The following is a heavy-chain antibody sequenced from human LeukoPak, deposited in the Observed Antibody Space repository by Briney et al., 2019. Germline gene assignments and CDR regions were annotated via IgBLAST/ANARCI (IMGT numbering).Heavy chain of an antibody. CDR3: ARETSPSSGWSKLFDY. J-gene: IGHJ4*02. CDR2: ISTGGSSI. CDR1: GFTFSSYA. D-gene: IGHD6-19*01. Sequence: GGSLRLSCAASGFTFSSYAMSWVRQAPGKGLEWLTYISTGGSSIYYADSVKGRFTISRDNAKNSLYLQMDSLRAEDTAVYYCARETSPSSGWSKLFDYRGQGTLVTVSS. V-gene: IGHV3-48*03.